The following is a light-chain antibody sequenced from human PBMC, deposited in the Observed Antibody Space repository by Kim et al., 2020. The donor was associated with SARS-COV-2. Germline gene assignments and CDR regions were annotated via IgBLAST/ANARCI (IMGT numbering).Light chain of an antibody. J-gene: IGLJ2*01. CDR3: CSFTGTYTLI. V-gene: IGLV2-11*01. Sequence: QSALTQPRSVSGSPGQSVTISCTGTSSDVGGYNSVSWYQQHPGKAPKVLIYDVNKRPSGVPDRFSASKSGNTASLTVSGLQAEDEADYYCCSFTGTYTLIFGGGTQLTVL. CDR2: DVN. CDR1: SSDVGGYNS.